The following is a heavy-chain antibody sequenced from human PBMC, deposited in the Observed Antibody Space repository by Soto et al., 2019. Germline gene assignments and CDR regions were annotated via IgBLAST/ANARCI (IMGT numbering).Heavy chain of an antibody. V-gene: IGHV1-3*01. Sequence: GASVKVSCKASGYTFTSYAMHWVRQAPGQRLEWMGRINAGNGNTKYSQKFQGRVTITRDTSASTAYMELSSLRSEDTAVYYCARGEFLSYDDYWGQGTLVTVSS. D-gene: IGHD3-16*01. CDR2: INAGNGNT. J-gene: IGHJ4*02. CDR3: ARGEFLSYDDY. CDR1: GYTFTSYA.